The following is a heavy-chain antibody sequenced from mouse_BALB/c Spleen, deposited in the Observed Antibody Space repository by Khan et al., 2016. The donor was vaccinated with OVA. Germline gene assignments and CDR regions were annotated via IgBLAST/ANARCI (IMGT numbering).Heavy chain of an antibody. D-gene: IGHD1-1*01. Sequence: LVKPGASVKISCKASGYSFTGYYMHWVKQSHGKSLEWIGYISCYNGSTTYNQKFKGKATFTVDTSSSTVYMQFNSLTSEDSAVYYGARGDYYGSSSFAYWGQGTLVTVSA. CDR3: ARGDYYGSSSFAY. CDR2: ISCYNGST. V-gene: IGHV1S34*01. J-gene: IGHJ3*01. CDR1: GYSFTGYY.